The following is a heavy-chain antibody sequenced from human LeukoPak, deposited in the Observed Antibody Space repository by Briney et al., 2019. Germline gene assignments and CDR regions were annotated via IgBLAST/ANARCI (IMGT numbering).Heavy chain of an antibody. Sequence: GGSLRLSCAASGFTFSSYWMHWVRQAPGKGLEWVSYISSSGSTVYYADSVKGRFTISRDNAKNSLYLQMNSLRAEDTAVYYCARDGYCSSTSCFDYWGQGTLVTVSS. D-gene: IGHD2-2*03. CDR1: GFTFSSYW. J-gene: IGHJ4*02. V-gene: IGHV3-48*04. CDR2: ISSSGSTV. CDR3: ARDGYCSSTSCFDY.